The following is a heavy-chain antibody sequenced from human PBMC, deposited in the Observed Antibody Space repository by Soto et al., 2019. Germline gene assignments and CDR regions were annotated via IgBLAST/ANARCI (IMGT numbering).Heavy chain of an antibody. CDR3: ARETTTAMVTFGY. Sequence: GDSVKVSCKASGGTFSSYAISWVRQAPGQGLEWMGGIIPIFGTGNYAQKFQGRVTITADESTSTAYMELSSLRSEHTAVYYCARETTTAMVTFGYWGQGTLVTVSS. CDR2: IIPIFGTG. V-gene: IGHV1-69*01. CDR1: GGTFSSYA. J-gene: IGHJ4*02. D-gene: IGHD5-18*01.